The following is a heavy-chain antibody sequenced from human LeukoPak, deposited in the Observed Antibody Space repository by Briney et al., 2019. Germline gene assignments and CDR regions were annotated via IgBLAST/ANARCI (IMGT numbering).Heavy chain of an antibody. CDR1: GDSVSSNSAA. CDR2: TYYRSKWYN. Sequence: SQTLSLTCAISGDSVSSNSAAWNWIRQSPSRGLEWLGRTYYRSKWYNDYAVSVKSRITINPDTSKNQFSLQLNSVTPEDTAVYYYAREPDNWNYEYYYYMDVWGKGTTVTVSS. J-gene: IGHJ6*03. CDR3: AREPDNWNYEYYYYMDV. D-gene: IGHD1-7*01. V-gene: IGHV6-1*01.